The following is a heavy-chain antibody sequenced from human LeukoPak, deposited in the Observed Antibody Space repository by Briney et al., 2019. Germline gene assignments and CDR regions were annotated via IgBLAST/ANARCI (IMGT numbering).Heavy chain of an antibody. CDR2: ISYDGGNN. CDR3: ARLDPDAGNSQGGQRLQLPNYYYYTIDA. J-gene: IGHJ6*02. CDR1: GFTFDSYA. Sequence: GGSLRLSCAASGFTFDSYAMHWVRQAPGKGLEWLAVISYDGGNNYYGDSVKGRFTISGDNPKNTLYLQMTSLRAEDTAVYYCARLDPDAGNSQGGQRLQLPNYYYYTIDAWGQGTTVTVSS. V-gene: IGHV3-30*04. D-gene: IGHD6-25*01.